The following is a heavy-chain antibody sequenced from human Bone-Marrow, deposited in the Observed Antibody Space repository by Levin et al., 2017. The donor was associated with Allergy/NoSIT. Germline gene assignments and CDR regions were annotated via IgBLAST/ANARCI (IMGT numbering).Heavy chain of an antibody. CDR3: AKGLTIFGGFDS. V-gene: IGHV3-23*01. CDR1: GLTFSNFP. D-gene: IGHD3-3*01. J-gene: IGHJ4*02. Sequence: ETLSLTCAASGLTFSNFPMSWVRQAPGKGLEWVAAINHSGLRTYYADSMKGRFTVSRDNSKNALYLQMNGLRADDTAVYYCAKGLTIFGGFDSWGQGTLVTVSS. CDR2: INHSGLRT.